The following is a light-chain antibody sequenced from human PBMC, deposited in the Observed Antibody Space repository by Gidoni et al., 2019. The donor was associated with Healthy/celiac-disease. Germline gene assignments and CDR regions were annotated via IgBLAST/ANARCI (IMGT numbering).Light chain of an antibody. CDR3: CSYAGSYTSL. Sequence: QSALTQPRSVSGSPGQSVTISCTGTSSDVGGYNYVSWYQQHPGKAPKLMIYDVSKRPSGVPDRFSGSKSGNTAYLTISGLQAEDEADYYCCSYAGSYTSLFGGGTKLTVL. CDR1: SSDVGGYNY. CDR2: DVS. V-gene: IGLV2-11*01. J-gene: IGLJ2*01.